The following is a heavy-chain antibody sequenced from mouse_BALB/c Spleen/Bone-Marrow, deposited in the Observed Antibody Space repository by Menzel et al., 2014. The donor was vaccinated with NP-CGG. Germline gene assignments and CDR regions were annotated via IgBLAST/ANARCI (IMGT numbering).Heavy chain of an antibody. J-gene: IGHJ4*01. CDR2: ISSGGGST. CDR3: ARPLYYYGSSPFYAMDY. CDR1: GFAFSSYD. Sequence: EVMLVESGGGLVKPGGSLKLSCAASGFAFSSYDMSWVRQTPEKRLEWVAYISSGGGSTYYPDTVKGRFTISRDNAKNTLCLQMSSLKSEDTAMYYCARPLYYYGSSPFYAMDYWGQGTSVTGSS. V-gene: IGHV5-12-1*01. D-gene: IGHD1-1*01.